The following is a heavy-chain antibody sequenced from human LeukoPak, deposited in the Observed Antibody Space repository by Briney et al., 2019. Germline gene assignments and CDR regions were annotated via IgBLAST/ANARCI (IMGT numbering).Heavy chain of an antibody. CDR1: GGSISSGGYY. Sequence: PSQTLSLTCTVSGGSISSGGYYWSWIRQHPGKGLEWIGYIYYSGSTYYNPSLKSRVTISVDTSKNQFSLKLSSVTAADTAVYYCASVAVVVVAATLSNWFDPWGQGTLVTVSS. V-gene: IGHV4-31*03. D-gene: IGHD2-15*01. CDR3: ASVAVVVVAATLSNWFDP. CDR2: IYYSGST. J-gene: IGHJ5*02.